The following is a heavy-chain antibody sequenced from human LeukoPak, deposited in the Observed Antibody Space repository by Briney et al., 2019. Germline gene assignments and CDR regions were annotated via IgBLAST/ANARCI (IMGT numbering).Heavy chain of an antibody. CDR2: INPGSGGT. D-gene: IGHD5-12*01. CDR1: GNTLTGYY. CDR3: AKELSGYPVDY. J-gene: IGHJ4*02. V-gene: IGHV1-2*02. Sequence: ASVKVSCKASGNTLTGYYIHWVRQAPGQGLEWMAWINPGSGGTNYAQKFQGRVTVTRDTSINTAYMELSRLTSDDTAVYYCAKELSGYPVDYWGQGTLVTVSS.